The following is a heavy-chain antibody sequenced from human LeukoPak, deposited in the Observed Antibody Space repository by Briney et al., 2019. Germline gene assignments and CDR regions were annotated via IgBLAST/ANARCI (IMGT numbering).Heavy chain of an antibody. J-gene: IGHJ4*02. CDR1: GFSLSTSGVG. D-gene: IGHD2-8*02. CDR3: ARRQVELDYFYS. V-gene: IGHV2-5*02. Sequence: ESGPTLVKPTQTLTLTCTFSGFSLSTSGVGVGWIRQPPGKALEWLALIYWDDDERYSPSLKNRLTITKDTSKNQVVLTMTNMDPVDTATYYCARRQVELDYFYSWGQGTLVTVSS. CDR2: IYWDDDE.